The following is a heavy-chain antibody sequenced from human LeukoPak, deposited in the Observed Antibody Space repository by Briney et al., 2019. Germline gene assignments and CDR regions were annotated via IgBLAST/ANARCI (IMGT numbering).Heavy chain of an antibody. V-gene: IGHV1-69*05. CDR1: GGTFSSYA. CDR2: IIPIFGTA. Sequence: SVKVSCKASGGTFSSYAISWVRQAPGQGLEWMGGIIPIFGTANYAQKLQGRVTMTTDTSTSTAYMELRSLRSDDTAVYYCARDHGYSYGPTDYWGQGTLVTVSS. D-gene: IGHD5-18*01. J-gene: IGHJ4*02. CDR3: ARDHGYSYGPTDY.